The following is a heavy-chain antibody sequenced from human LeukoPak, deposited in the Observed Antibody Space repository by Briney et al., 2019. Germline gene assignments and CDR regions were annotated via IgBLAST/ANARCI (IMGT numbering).Heavy chain of an antibody. J-gene: IGHJ4*02. CDR3: ATFSPWLVRGFDY. CDR1: GFTFSSYG. Sequence: GGSLRLPCAASGFTFSSYGMSWVRQAPGKGLEWVSAISGSGGSTYYADSVKGRFTISRDNSKNTLYLQMNSLRAEDTAVYYCATFSPWLVRGFDYWGQGTLVTVSS. V-gene: IGHV3-23*01. CDR2: ISGSGGST. D-gene: IGHD6-19*01.